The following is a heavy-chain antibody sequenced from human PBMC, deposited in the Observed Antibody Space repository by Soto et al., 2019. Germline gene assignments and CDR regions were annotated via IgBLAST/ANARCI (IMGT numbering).Heavy chain of an antibody. V-gene: IGHV4-39*01. CDR3: ESLYCTNGVCYTGDYYGMDV. D-gene: IGHD2-8*01. CDR2: IYYSGIT. CDR1: GGSISSSSYD. Sequence: SETLCIACTFSGGSISSSSYDWGWIRQPPGKGLEWIGSIYYSGITYYNPSLKSRVTISVDASKNQFSLKLSSVTAADTAVYYCESLYCTNGVCYTGDYYGMDVWGQGTTVTVS. J-gene: IGHJ6*02.